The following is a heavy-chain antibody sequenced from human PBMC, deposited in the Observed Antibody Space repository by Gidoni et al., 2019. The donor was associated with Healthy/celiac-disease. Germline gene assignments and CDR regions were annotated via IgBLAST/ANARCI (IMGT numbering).Heavy chain of an antibody. J-gene: IGHJ4*02. V-gene: IGHV4-34*01. Sequence: QLQLQQWGAGLLKPSETLSLTCAVYGGSFSGYYWYWIRQPPGKGLEWIGEINHSENTNYNPSLKSRVTISLDTSKNQFSLRLSSVTAADTAVYYCAMATTGRGDFDYWGQGTVVTVSS. CDR3: AMATTGRGDFDY. CDR2: INHSENT. CDR1: GGSFSGYY. D-gene: IGHD1-1*01.